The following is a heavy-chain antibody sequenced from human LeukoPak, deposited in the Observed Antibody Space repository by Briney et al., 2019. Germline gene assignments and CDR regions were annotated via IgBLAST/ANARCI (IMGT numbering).Heavy chain of an antibody. CDR1: GGSISSYY. J-gene: IGHJ4*02. V-gene: IGHV4-59*01. CDR2: IYYSGST. CDR3: ARTDSGSAIDY. Sequence: PSETLSLTCTVSGGSISSYYWSWLRQPPGKGLEWIGYIYYSGSTNYNPSLKSRVTISVSSSKNQFALKLSSVTAADTAVYYGARTDSGSAIDYWGQGTLVTVSS. D-gene: IGHD1-26*01.